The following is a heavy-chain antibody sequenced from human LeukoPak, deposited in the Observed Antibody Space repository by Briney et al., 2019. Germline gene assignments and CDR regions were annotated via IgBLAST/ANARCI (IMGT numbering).Heavy chain of an antibody. CDR1: GYTFTSYY. CDR3: ARATLKRFLEWLFDY. CDR2: INPSGGST. Sequence: ASVKVSCKASGYTFTSYYMHWVRQAPGQGLEWMGIINPSGGSTSYAQKFQGRVTMTRDMSTSTVYMELSSLRSEDTAVYYCARATLKRFLEWLFDYWGQGTLVTVSS. J-gene: IGHJ4*02. D-gene: IGHD3-3*01. V-gene: IGHV1-46*01.